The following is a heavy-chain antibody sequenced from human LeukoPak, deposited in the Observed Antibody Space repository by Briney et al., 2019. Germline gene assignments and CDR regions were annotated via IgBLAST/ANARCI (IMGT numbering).Heavy chain of an antibody. CDR2: IYHSGST. CDR3: ARDKTVRGAKGYYFDY. CDR1: GGSISSSNW. D-gene: IGHD3-10*01. V-gene: IGHV4-4*02. J-gene: IGHJ4*02. Sequence: SETLSLTCAVSGGSISSSNWWSWVRQPPGKGLEWIGEIYHSGSTNYNPSLKSRVTISVDKSKNQFSLKLSSVTAADTAVYYCARDKTVRGAKGYYFDYWGQGTLVTVSS.